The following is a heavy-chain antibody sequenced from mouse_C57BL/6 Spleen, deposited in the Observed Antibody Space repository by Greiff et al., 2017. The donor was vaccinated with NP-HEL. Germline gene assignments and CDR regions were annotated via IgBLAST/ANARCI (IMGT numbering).Heavy chain of an antibody. V-gene: IGHV5-12*01. CDR3: ARRANWGYFDV. CDR2: ISNGGGST. J-gene: IGHJ1*03. CDR1: GFTFSDYY. D-gene: IGHD4-1*01. Sequence: EVQRVESGGGLVQPGGSLKLSCAASGFTFSDYYMYWVRQTPEKRLEWVAYISNGGGSTYYPDTVKGRITISRDNAKNTLYLQMSRLKSEDTAMYYCARRANWGYFDVWGTGTTVTVSS.